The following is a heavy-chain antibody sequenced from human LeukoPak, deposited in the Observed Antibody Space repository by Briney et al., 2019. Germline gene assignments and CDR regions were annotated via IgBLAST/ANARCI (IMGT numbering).Heavy chain of an antibody. CDR3: ARPRTYYDFWRGYPPFDY. CDR2: IIPIFGTA. Sequence: ASVRFSCKASGGTFSSYAISWVRQAPGQGLEWMGGIIPIFGTANYAQKFQGRATITADESTSTAYMELSSLRSEDTAVYYCARPRTYYDFWRGYPPFDYWGQGTLVTVSS. CDR1: GGTFSSYA. J-gene: IGHJ4*02. D-gene: IGHD3-3*01. V-gene: IGHV1-69*13.